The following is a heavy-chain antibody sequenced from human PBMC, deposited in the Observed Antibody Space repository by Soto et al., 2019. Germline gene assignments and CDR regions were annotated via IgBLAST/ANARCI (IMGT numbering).Heavy chain of an antibody. D-gene: IGHD1-26*01. Sequence: QVQLVESGGGLVKPGGSLRLSCAASGFTFSDYYMSWIRQAPGKGLEWVSYISSSSSYTNYADSVKGRFTISRDNAKNSMYMQKNCLWAEDTAVYYCARGDSHSGSYHGGFDYWGQGTLVTVSS. CDR1: GFTFSDYY. V-gene: IGHV3-11*06. J-gene: IGHJ4*02. CDR2: ISSSSSYT. CDR3: ARGDSHSGSYHGGFDY.